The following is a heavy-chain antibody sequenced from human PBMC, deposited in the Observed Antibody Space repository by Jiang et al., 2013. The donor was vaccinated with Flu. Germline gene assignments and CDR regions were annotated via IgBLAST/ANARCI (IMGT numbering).Heavy chain of an antibody. CDR1: GFTFSSYA. CDR2: ISGSGGST. Sequence: QLVESGGGLVQPGGSLRLSCAASGFTFSSYAMSWVRQAPGKGLEWVSAISGSGGSTYYADSVKGRFTISRDNSKNTLYLQMNSLRAEDTAVYYCLSSSHHHNTPNSFDYWGQGTLVTVSS. CDR3: LSSSHHHNTPNSFDY. V-gene: IGHV3-23*04. J-gene: IGHJ4*02. D-gene: IGHD6-19*01.